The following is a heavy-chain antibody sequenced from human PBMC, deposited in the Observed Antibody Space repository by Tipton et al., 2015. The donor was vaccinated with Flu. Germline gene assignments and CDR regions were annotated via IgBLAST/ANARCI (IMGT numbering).Heavy chain of an antibody. V-gene: IGHV4-4*07. CDR1: GGSISSYY. CDR2: IYTRGST. Sequence: TLSLTCTVSGGSISSYYWSWIRQPAGKGLEWIGRIYTRGSTNYNPSLKSRVTMSVDTSKDQFSLKLSSVTAADTAVYYCASTYGDSPFDYWGQGTLVTVSS. D-gene: IGHD4-17*01. J-gene: IGHJ4*02. CDR3: ASTYGDSPFDY.